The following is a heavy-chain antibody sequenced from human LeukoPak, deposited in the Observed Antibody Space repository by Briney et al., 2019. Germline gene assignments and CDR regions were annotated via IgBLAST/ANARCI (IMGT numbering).Heavy chain of an antibody. J-gene: IGHJ5*02. D-gene: IGHD3-3*01. CDR2: IYYSGST. V-gene: IGHV4-39*07. CDR3: ARDIYDFPPFNWFDP. CDR1: GGSISSYY. Sequence: SETLSLTCTVSGGSISSYYWGWIRQPPGRGLEWIGSIYYSGSTYYNPSLKSRVTISVDTSKNQFSLKLSSVTAADTAVYYCARDIYDFPPFNWFDPWGQGTLVTVSS.